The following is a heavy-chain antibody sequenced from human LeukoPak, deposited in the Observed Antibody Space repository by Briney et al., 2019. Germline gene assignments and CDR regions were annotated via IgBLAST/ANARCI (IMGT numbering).Heavy chain of an antibody. D-gene: IGHD4-11*01. CDR1: GGSISSSNW. Sequence: SETLSLTCAVSGGSISSSNWWSWVRQPPGKGREWIGEIYHSGSTNYNPSLKSRVTISVDKSKNQFSLKLSSVTAADTAVYYCARDGKRLGAFDYWGQGTLVTVSS. J-gene: IGHJ4*02. V-gene: IGHV4-4*02. CDR3: ARDGKRLGAFDY. CDR2: IYHSGST.